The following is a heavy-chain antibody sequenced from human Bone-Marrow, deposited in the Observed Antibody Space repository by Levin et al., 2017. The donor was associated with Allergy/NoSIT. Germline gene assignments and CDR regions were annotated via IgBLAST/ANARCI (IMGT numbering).Heavy chain of an antibody. CDR2: ISYDAGQK. J-gene: IGHJ3*01. D-gene: IGHD1-26*01. Sequence: LSLTCVASGFPFGNFASHWVRQAPGTGLQWLATISYDAGQKIYTPSVKGRFSISRDDSKTTLYLEMNSLRLEDTAIYYCAREGRESYPAPDALDLWGQGTMVTVSS. CDR3: AREGRESYPAPDALDL. CDR1: GFPFGNFA. V-gene: IGHV3-30-3*01.